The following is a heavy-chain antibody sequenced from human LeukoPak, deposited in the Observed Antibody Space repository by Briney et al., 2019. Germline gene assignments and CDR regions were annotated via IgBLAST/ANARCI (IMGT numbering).Heavy chain of an antibody. D-gene: IGHD6-19*01. J-gene: IGHJ3*02. CDR1: RFTFYSYE. CDR2: IGSSGSSK. Sequence: GGSLRLSCAASRFTFYSYEMKWVRQAPGEGVEGVSYIGSSGSSKYYADSVKGRFTISRDNAKNSLYLQMNSLRDEDTAIYYCARDQERDLAVAGSAFDIWGQGTMVTVSA. V-gene: IGHV3-48*03. CDR3: ARDQERDLAVAGSAFDI.